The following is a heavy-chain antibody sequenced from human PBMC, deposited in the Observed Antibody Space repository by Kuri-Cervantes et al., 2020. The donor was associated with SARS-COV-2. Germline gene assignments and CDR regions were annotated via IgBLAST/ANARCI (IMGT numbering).Heavy chain of an antibody. Sequence: SVKVSCKASGGTFSSYTISWVRQAPGQGLEWMGRIIPILGIANYAQKFQGRVTITADKSTSTAYMELSSLRSEDTAVYYCARKGGVYSSSCPDYWGQGTLVTVSS. CDR3: ARKGGVYSSSCPDY. J-gene: IGHJ4*02. D-gene: IGHD6-13*01. CDR1: GGTFSSYT. V-gene: IGHV1-69*02. CDR2: IIPILGIA.